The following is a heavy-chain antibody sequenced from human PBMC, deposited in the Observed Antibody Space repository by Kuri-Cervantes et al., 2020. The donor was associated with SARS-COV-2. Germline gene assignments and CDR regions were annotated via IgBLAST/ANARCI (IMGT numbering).Heavy chain of an antibody. CDR3: AKMSPRDTSGSFGRKFHFDS. CDR2: MSDSGGRS. CDR1: GFMFSNYA. J-gene: IGHJ4*02. D-gene: IGHD6-19*01. Sequence: GESLKISCAASGFMFSNYAMGWVRQAPGRGLEWVSTMSDSGGRSYNSVSVKGRFSISRDNSKNMLYLQMNSLRDEDTAIYYCAKMSPRDTSGSFGRKFHFDSWGQGTLVTVSS. V-gene: IGHV3-23*01.